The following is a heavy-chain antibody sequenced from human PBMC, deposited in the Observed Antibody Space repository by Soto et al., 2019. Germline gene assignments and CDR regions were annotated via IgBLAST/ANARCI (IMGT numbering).Heavy chain of an antibody. Sequence: GASVKVSCKASGYTFTSYAMHWVRQAPGQRLEWMGRIIPILGIANYAQKFQGRVTITADKSTSTAYMELSSLRSEDTAVYYCARDPHRREMAKIENYFYGMEVWGQGTTVTVSS. V-gene: IGHV1-69*04. J-gene: IGHJ6*02. CDR2: IIPILGIA. D-gene: IGHD5-12*01. CDR1: GYTFTSYA. CDR3: ARDPHRREMAKIENYFYGMEV.